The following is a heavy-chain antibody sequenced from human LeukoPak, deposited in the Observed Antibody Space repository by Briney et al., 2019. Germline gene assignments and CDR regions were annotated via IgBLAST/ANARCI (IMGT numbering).Heavy chain of an antibody. V-gene: IGHV3-23*01. J-gene: IGHJ4*02. CDR3: ARETSGSH. D-gene: IGHD1-26*01. CDR2: ITNSGGST. CDR1: GFSFSTYA. Sequence: GGSLRLSCAAFGFSFSTYAMTWVRQAPGEGLEWVSTITNSGGSTYYADSVKGRFTISRDNSKNSLYLQMNSLRAEDTAVYYCARETSGSHWGQGTLVTVPS.